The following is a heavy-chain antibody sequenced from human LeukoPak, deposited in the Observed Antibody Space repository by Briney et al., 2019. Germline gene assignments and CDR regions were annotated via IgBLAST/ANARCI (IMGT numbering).Heavy chain of an antibody. J-gene: IGHJ4*02. CDR3: ASYYYDSSGYPRDY. Sequence: GGSLRLSCPAYGFTFDDYATHWVRQAPGKGLEWISGINWNSGSIGYADSVKGRFTISRDNAKNSLYLQMNSLRAEDTAVYYCASYYYDSSGYPRDYWGQGTVVTVSS. CDR2: INWNSGSI. V-gene: IGHV3-9*01. D-gene: IGHD3-22*01. CDR1: GFTFDDYA.